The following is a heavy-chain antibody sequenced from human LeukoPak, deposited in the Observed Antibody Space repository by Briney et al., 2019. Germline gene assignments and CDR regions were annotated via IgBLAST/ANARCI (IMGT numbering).Heavy chain of an antibody. V-gene: IGHV1-69*01. D-gene: IGHD3-22*01. CDR1: GGTFSSYA. Sequence: SVKVSCKASGGTFSSYAISWVRQAPGQGLEWMGGIIPIFGTANYAQKFQGRVTITADESTSTDYMELSSLRSEDTAVYYCARAGYYYDSSGYPYDYWGQGTLVTVSS. CDR3: ARAGYYYDSSGYPYDY. J-gene: IGHJ4*02. CDR2: IIPIFGTA.